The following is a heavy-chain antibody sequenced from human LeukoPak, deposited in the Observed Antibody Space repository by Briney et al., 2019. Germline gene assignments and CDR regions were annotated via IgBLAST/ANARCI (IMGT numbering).Heavy chain of an antibody. D-gene: IGHD3-3*01. J-gene: IGHJ5*02. CDR2: IKEDGSER. CDR1: GFIFNTYW. V-gene: IGHV3-7*01. CDR3: ARGLFGVVIHNWFDP. Sequence: GGSLRLSCATSGFIFNTYWMTWVRQAPGKGLEWVANIKEDGSERYYVDSVEGRFTISRDNAKNSLYLQMNSLRAEDTAVYYCARGLFGVVIHNWFDPWGQGTLVTVSS.